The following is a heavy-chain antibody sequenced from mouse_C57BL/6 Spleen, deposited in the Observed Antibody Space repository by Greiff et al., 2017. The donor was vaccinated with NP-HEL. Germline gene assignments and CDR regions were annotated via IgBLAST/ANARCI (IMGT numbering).Heavy chain of an antibody. CDR1: GYSITSGYY. V-gene: IGHV3-6*01. CDR2: ISYDGSN. D-gene: IGHD2-5*01. J-gene: IGHJ2*01. Sequence: ESGPGLVKPSQSLSLTCSVTGYSITSGYYWNWIRQFPGNKLEWMGYISYDGSNNYNPSLKNRISITRDTSKNQFFLKLNSVTTEDTATYYCARSAYSNYFYFDYWGQGTTLTVSS. CDR3: ARSAYSNYFYFDY.